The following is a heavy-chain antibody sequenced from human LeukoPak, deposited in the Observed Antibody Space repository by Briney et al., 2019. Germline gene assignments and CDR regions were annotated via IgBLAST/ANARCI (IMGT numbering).Heavy chain of an antibody. Sequence: PSETLSLTCAVYGGSFSGYYWSWIRQPPGKGLEWIGEINHSGSTNYNPSLKSRVTISVDTSKNQFSLKLSSVTAADTAVYYCARGRVGTLRLGELSLEYYFDYWGQGTLVTVSS. CDR3: ARGRVGTLRLGELSLEYYFDY. V-gene: IGHV4-34*01. D-gene: IGHD3-16*02. CDR1: GGSFSGYY. CDR2: INHSGST. J-gene: IGHJ4*02.